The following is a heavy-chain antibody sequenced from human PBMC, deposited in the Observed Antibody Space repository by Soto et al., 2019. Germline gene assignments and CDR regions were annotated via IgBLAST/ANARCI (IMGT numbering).Heavy chain of an antibody. CDR1: FTFSMYS. V-gene: IGHV3-21*01. Sequence: GGSLRLSCSFTFSMYSMNWVRQAPGKGLEWVASISSGGSYIKYADSVKGRFTISRDNAKNSVSLQMNSLRVDDTAVYFCTRDQGGSYDSWFVPWGQGTLVTGSS. CDR2: ISSGGSYI. D-gene: IGHD1-26*01. J-gene: IGHJ5*02. CDR3: TRDQGGSYDSWFVP.